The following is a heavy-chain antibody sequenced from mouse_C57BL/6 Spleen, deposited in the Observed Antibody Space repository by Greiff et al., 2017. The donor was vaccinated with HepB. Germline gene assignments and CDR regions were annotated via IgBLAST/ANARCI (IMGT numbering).Heavy chain of an antibody. Sequence: GIDFSRYWMRWVRRAPGKGLEWIGEINPDSSTINYAPSLKDKFIISRDNAKNTLYLQMSKVRSEDTALYYCARGEGYDYDKDWYFDVWGTGTTVTVSS. V-gene: IGHV4-1*01. CDR2: INPDSSTI. J-gene: IGHJ1*03. D-gene: IGHD2-4*01. CDR3: ARGEGYDYDKDWYFDV. CDR1: GIDFSRYW.